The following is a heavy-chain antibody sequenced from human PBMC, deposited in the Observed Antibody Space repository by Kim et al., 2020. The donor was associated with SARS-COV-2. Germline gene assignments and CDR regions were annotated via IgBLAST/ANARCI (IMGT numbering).Heavy chain of an antibody. CDR3: AKQGYIFELNTYSDMDL. D-gene: IGHD5-12*01. J-gene: IGHJ6*02. Sequence: LKGRCTASRDYSKNTLYLQMNSLTAEDTAVYYCAKQGYIFELNTYSDMDLWGQGTTVTVSS. V-gene: IGHV3-30*02.